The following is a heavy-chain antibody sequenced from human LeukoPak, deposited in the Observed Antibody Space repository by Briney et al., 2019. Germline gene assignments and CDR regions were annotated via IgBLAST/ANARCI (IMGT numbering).Heavy chain of an antibody. Sequence: SETLSLTCAVYGGSFSGYYWSWIRQPPGKGLEWIGEINHSGSTNYNPSLKSRVTISVDTSKNQFSLKLSSVTAADTAVYYCASPRYCSSTSCYASDYWGQGTLVTVSS. V-gene: IGHV4-34*01. CDR2: INHSGST. J-gene: IGHJ4*02. D-gene: IGHD2-2*01. CDR3: ASPRYCSSTSCYASDY. CDR1: GGSFSGYY.